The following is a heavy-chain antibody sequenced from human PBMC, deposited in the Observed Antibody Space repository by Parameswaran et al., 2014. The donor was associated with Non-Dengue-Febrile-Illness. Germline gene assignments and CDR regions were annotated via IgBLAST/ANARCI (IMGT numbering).Heavy chain of an antibody. CDR2: IYSGGSST. J-gene: IGHJ6*02. Sequence: VRQAPGKGLEWVSVIYSGGSSTYYADSVKGRFTISRDNSKNTLYLQMNSLRAEDTAVYYCAKERGVATWLPTYYYYGMDVWGQGTTVTVSS. D-gene: IGHD5-12*01. V-gene: IGHV3-23*03. CDR3: AKERGVATWLPTYYYYGMDV.